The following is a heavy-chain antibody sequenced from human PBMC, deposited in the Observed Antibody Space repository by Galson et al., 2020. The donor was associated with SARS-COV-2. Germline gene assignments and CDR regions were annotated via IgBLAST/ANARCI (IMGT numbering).Heavy chain of an antibody. Sequence: ASETLSLTCTVSGGSISGYYWSWIRKTPGKGLQWIGYVHHSGPTKYNPSFKSRVTISVDTSKNQFSLMLSSVTAADTAVYYCARDKSGGGSWSDAFDLWGQGTMVSVSP. CDR1: GGSISGYY. V-gene: IGHV4-59*01. CDR2: VHHSGPT. D-gene: IGHD6-13*01. CDR3: ARDKSGGGSWSDAFDL. J-gene: IGHJ3*01.